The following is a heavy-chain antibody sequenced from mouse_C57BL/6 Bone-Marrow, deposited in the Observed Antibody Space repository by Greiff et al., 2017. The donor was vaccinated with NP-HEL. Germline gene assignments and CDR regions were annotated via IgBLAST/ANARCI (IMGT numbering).Heavy chain of an antibody. Sequence: EVQLVESGGGLVKPGGSLKLSCAASGFTFSSYAMSWVRQTPEKRLEWVATISDGGSYTYYPDNVKGRFTISRDNAKNNLYLQMSHLKSEDTAMYYCAREPITTVVGGAYWGQGTLVTVSA. J-gene: IGHJ3*01. CDR2: ISDGGSYT. V-gene: IGHV5-4*01. CDR1: GFTFSSYA. D-gene: IGHD1-1*01. CDR3: AREPITTVVGGAY.